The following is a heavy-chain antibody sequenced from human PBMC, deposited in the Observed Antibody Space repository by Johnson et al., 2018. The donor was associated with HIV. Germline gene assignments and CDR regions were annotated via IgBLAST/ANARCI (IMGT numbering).Heavy chain of an antibody. CDR1: GFTFSDYY. Sequence: VQLVESGGGVVQPGRSLRLSCAASGFTFSDYYMSWIRQAPGKGLEWVANITQDGTEMYYVDSVKGRFTISRDNAKNPLYLQMNSLRVEDTAVYYCARRGMVQGVSNAFDIWGQGTMVTVSS. D-gene: IGHD3-10*01. V-gene: IGHV3-7*03. CDR3: ARRGMVQGVSNAFDI. CDR2: ITQDGTEM. J-gene: IGHJ3*02.